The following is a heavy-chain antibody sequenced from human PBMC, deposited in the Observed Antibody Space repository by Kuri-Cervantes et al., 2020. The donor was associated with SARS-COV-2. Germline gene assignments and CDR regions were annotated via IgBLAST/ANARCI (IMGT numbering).Heavy chain of an antibody. D-gene: IGHD5-18*01. V-gene: IGHV4-30-2*01. J-gene: IGHJ4*02. CDR2: INHSGST. CDR3: ASCKDDTAMAIDY. Sequence: SETLSLTCAVSGGSISSGGYSWSWIRQPPGKGLEWIGEINHSGSTNYNPSLKSRVTISVDKSKNQFSLKLSSVTAADTAVYYCASCKDDTAMAIDYWGQGTLVTVSS. CDR1: GGSISSGGYS.